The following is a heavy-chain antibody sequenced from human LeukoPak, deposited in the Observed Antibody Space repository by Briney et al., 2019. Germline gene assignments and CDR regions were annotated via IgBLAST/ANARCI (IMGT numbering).Heavy chain of an antibody. CDR1: GYTFTDYY. V-gene: IGHV1-2*02. J-gene: IGHJ4*02. Sequence: ASVKVSCKASGYTFTDYYLHWVRQAPGQGLEWMGWINPNSGGTNYAQKFQGRVTMTRDTSISTAYMELSRLRSDDTAVYYCARAYIVVVPAAGGYWGQGTLVTVSS. CDR2: INPNSGGT. D-gene: IGHD2-2*01. CDR3: ARAYIVVVPAAGGY.